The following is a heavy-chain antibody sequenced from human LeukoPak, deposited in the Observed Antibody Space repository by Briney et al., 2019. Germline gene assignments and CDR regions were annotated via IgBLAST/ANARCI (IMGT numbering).Heavy chain of an antibody. CDR2: IYHSGST. J-gene: IGHJ4*02. CDR3: ARSIAVAGTGFNY. V-gene: IGHV4-30-2*01. Sequence: PSQTLSLTCAVSGGSISSGGYSWSWIRQPPGKGLEWIGYIYHSGSTNYNPSLKSRVTISVDKSKNQFSLKLSSVTAADTAVYYCARSIAVAGTGFNYWGQGTLVTVSS. CDR1: GGSISSGGYS. D-gene: IGHD6-19*01.